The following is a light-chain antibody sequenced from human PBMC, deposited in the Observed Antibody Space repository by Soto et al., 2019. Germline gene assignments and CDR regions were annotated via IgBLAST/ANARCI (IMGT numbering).Light chain of an antibody. J-gene: IGKJ2*01. CDR1: QSISSW. V-gene: IGKV1-5*01. CDR2: DAS. Sequence: DIQMTQSPSTLSASVGDRVTITCRASQSISSWLAWYQQKPGKAPKLLICDASSLESGVPSRFSGSGSGTEFTLTISSLQPDDFATYYCQQYNSYSYTFGQGTKVDIK. CDR3: QQYNSYSYT.